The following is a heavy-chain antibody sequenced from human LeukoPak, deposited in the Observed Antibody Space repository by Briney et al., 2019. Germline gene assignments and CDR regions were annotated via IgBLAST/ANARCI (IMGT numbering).Heavy chain of an antibody. CDR1: GYTFTSYG. CDR3: ATVTYYYDSSGYFGRYFDY. D-gene: IGHD3-22*01. Sequence: ASVKVSCKASGYTFTSYGIDWVRQAPGQGLEWMGWIRAYNGDTNNAQKLQGRVTMTTDTSTSTAYLELRSLRADDTAVYYCATVTYYYDSSGYFGRYFDYWGQGTLVTVSS. V-gene: IGHV1-18*01. CDR2: IRAYNGDT. J-gene: IGHJ4*02.